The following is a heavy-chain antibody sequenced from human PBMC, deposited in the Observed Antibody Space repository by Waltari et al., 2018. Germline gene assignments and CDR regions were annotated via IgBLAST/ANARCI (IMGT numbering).Heavy chain of an antibody. D-gene: IGHD3-16*01. V-gene: IGHV1-2*06. CDR1: GYTFTGYY. J-gene: IGHJ4*02. CDR3: ARDLLITFGPSSPRRPFGY. Sequence: QVQLVQSGAEVKKPGASVKVSCKASGYTFTGYYMHWVRQAPGQGLEWMGRINPNSGGTNYAQKFQGRVTMTRDTSISTAYMELSRLRSDDTAVYYCARDLLITFGPSSPRRPFGYWGQGTLVTVSS. CDR2: INPNSGGT.